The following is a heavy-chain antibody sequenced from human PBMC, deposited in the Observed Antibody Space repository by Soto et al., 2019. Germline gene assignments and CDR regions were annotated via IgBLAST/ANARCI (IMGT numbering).Heavy chain of an antibody. CDR3: ARDRGANSGFDGPGDY. D-gene: IGHD5-12*01. CDR2: VWFDGKNK. CDR1: GFTFSRYG. Sequence: QVQLVESGGGVVQPGKSLRLSCAASGFTFSRYGMHWVRQAPGKGLEWVAVVWFDGKNKYYADSVKGRFPISRDNSDNTLYLQMNSLRAEDTALYYCARDRGANSGFDGPGDYWGQGIVVIVSS. V-gene: IGHV3-33*01. J-gene: IGHJ4*02.